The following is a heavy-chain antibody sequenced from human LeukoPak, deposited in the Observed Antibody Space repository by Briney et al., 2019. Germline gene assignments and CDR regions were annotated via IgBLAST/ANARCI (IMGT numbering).Heavy chain of an antibody. J-gene: IGHJ5*02. D-gene: IGHD2-2*02. CDR3: ARPHCSSTSCYTSNWFDL. CDR1: GGTFSSYA. V-gene: IGHV1-69*13. Sequence: SVKVSCKASGGTFSSYAISWVRQAPGQGLERMGGIIPIFGTANYAQKFQGTVTITADESTSTAYMELSSLRSEDTAVYYCARPHCSSTSCYTSNWFDLWGQGTLVTVSS. CDR2: IIPIFGTA.